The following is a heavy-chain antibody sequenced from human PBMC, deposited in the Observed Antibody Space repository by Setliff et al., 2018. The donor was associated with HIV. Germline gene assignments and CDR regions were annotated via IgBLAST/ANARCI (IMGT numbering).Heavy chain of an antibody. J-gene: IGHJ3*02. CDR1: GVSMSSSSYY. CDR2: LSYDGST. Sequence: SETLSLTCTVSGVSMSSSSYYWGWIRQPPGKGLEYIGSLSYDGSTYYHPSLKSRVSISVDTSKNQFSLRLSFVTAADSAVYYCARRIPSGIAVAFGDFDIWGQGTMVTVSS. V-gene: IGHV4-39*01. D-gene: IGHD6-19*01. CDR3: ARRIPSGIAVAFGDFDI.